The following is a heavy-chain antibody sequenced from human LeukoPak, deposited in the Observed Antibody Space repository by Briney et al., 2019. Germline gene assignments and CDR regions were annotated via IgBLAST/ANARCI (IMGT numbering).Heavy chain of an antibody. CDR2: ISYDGSNK. D-gene: IGHD3-10*01. V-gene: IGHV3-30*03. CDR1: GFTFSSYG. CDR3: ARDQALYYYGSGSYYPDY. J-gene: IGHJ4*02. Sequence: GGSLRLSCAASGFTFSSYGMHWVRQAPGKGLEWVAVISYDGSNKYYADSVKGRFTISRDNSKNTLYLQMNSLRAEDTAVYYCARDQALYYYGSGSYYPDYWGQGTLVTVSS.